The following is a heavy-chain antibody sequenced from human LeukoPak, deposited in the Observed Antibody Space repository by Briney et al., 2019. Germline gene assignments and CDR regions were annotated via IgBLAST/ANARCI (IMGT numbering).Heavy chain of an antibody. CDR1: GFAFSSYA. CDR2: ISSSSSYI. D-gene: IGHD3-22*01. CDR3: AREQGGYPGYFDY. V-gene: IGHV3-21*01. J-gene: IGHJ4*02. Sequence: GGSPRLSCAASGFAFSSYAISWVRQAPGKGLEWVSSISSSSSYIYYADSVKGRFTISRDNAKNSLYLQMNSLRAEDTAVYYCAREQGGYPGYFDYWGQGTLVTVSS.